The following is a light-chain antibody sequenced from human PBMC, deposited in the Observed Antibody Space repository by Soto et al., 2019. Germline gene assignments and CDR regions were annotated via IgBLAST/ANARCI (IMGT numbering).Light chain of an antibody. CDR2: EVA. CDR1: QSLLNRDGKTY. Sequence: DIVMTQTPLSLSVTPGQPASISCKASQSLLNRDGKTYLFWYLQKPGQPPQLLIHEVADRFSGVPDRFSGSGSGTDFTLTISRVEADDVGVYYCMQSIQVPYTFGQGTKLEIK. J-gene: IGKJ2*01. V-gene: IGKV2D-29*01. CDR3: MQSIQVPYT.